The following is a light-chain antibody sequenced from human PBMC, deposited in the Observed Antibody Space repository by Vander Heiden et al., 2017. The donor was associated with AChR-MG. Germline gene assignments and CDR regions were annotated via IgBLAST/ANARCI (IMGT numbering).Light chain of an antibody. CDR1: QSISSG. V-gene: IGKV1-5*03. CDR2: KAS. Sequence: DIQMTQSPSPPSAAVGDRVAITCRASQSISSGLAWCPQKPGKAPKLLIYKASSLESGVPSRFSGSGSGTEFTLTISSLQPDDFATYYCQQYNSYSRTFGQGTKVEIK. J-gene: IGKJ1*01. CDR3: QQYNSYSRT.